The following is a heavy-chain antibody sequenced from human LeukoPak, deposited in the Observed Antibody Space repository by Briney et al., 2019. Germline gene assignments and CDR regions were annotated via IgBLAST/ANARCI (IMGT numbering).Heavy chain of an antibody. CDR1: GGTFSSYA. V-gene: IGHV1-69*13. CDR2: IIPIFGTA. Sequence: GASVKVSCKASGGTFSSYAISWVRQAPGQGLEWMGGIIPIFGTANYAQKFQGRVTITADESTCTAYMELSSLRSEDTAVYYCASRKYCYYYMDVWGKGTTVTVSS. J-gene: IGHJ6*03. CDR3: ASRKYCYYYMDV.